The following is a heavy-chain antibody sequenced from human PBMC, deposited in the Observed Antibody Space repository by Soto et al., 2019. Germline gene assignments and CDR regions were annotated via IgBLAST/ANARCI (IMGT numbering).Heavy chain of an antibody. J-gene: IGHJ6*02. D-gene: IGHD1-26*01. V-gene: IGHV3-33*01. Sequence: QVQLVESGGGVVQPGRSLRLSCAASGFTFSSYGMHWVRQAPGKGLEWVAVIWYDGSNKYYADSVKGRFTISRDNSKNTLYLQMNSLRAEDRAVYYCARAGVGADYYYCGMDVSGQGTTVTVS. CDR2: IWYDGSNK. CDR3: ARAGVGADYYYCGMDV. CDR1: GFTFSSYG.